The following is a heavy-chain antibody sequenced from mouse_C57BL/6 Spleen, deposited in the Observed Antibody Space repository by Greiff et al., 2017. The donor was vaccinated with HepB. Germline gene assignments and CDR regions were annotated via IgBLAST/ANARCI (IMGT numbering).Heavy chain of an antibody. D-gene: IGHD2-4*01. CDR3: ARMIRNAMDY. Sequence: QVQLQQSGAELVKPGASVKLSCKASGYTFTSYWMHWVKQRPGRGLEWIGRIDPNSGGTKYNEKFKSKATLTVDKPSSTAYIQLSSLTSEDSAVYYRARMIRNAMDYWGQGTSVTVSS. V-gene: IGHV1-72*01. CDR1: GYTFTSYW. CDR2: IDPNSGGT. J-gene: IGHJ4*01.